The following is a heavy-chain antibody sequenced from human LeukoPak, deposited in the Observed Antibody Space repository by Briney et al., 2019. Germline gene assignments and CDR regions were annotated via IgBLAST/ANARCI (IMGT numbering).Heavy chain of an antibody. CDR3: ARVDTIFGVVIPYYYYGMDV. Sequence: ASVKVSCKASGYTFTGYYMHWVRLAPGQGLEWMGWINPNSGGTNYAQKFQGRVTMTRDTSISTAYMELSRLRSDDTAVYYCARVDTIFGVVIPYYYYGMDVWGQGTTVTVSS. CDR2: INPNSGGT. V-gene: IGHV1-2*02. J-gene: IGHJ6*02. D-gene: IGHD3-3*01. CDR1: GYTFTGYY.